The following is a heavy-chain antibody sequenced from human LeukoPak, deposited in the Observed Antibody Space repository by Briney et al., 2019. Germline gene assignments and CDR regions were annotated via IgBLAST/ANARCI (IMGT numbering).Heavy chain of an antibody. J-gene: IGHJ4*02. D-gene: IGHD6-6*01. CDR3: ARVSDSSSSMDY. CDR1: GGSISSSSYY. CDR2: IYYSGST. V-gene: IGHV4-39*07. Sequence: SETLSLTCTVPGGSISSSSYYWGWIRHPPGKWLEWIGSIYYSGSTYYNPSLKSRVTISVDTSKNQFSLKLSSVTAADTAVYYCARVSDSSSSMDYWGQGTLVTVSS.